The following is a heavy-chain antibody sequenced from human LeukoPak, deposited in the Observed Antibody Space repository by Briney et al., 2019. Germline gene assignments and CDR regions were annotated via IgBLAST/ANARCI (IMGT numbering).Heavy chain of an antibody. CDR1: GGPFSSYA. J-gene: IGHJ4*02. V-gene: IGHV1-18*01. D-gene: IGHD3-9*01. CDR3: ARDGYYDILTGTDF. CDR2: ITPSNGNT. Sequence: ASVKVSCKASGGPFSSYAISWVRPAPGQGLEWIGWITPSNGNTHYAQNFQGRVTVTTDTSTSTVYMELGSLRSDDTAVYYCARDGYYDILTGTDFWGRGTLVTVSS.